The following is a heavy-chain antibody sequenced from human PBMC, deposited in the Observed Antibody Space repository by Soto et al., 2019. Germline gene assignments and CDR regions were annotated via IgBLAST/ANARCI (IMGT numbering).Heavy chain of an antibody. CDR3: VRRHVSATGIDWFDP. CDR2: IHAANGDT. D-gene: IGHD6-13*01. CDR1: GYTFTSYG. J-gene: IGHJ5*02. Sequence: SVKVSCKASGYTFTSYGIHWVRQAPGQRLEWMGWIHAANGDTKYSPKFQGRVTITRDTSASTAYMELSSLRSEDTAVYYCVRRHVSATGIDWFDPWGQGTLVTVSS. V-gene: IGHV1-3*01.